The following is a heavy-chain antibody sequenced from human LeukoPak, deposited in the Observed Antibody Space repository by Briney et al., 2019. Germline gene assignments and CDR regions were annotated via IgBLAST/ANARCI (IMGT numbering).Heavy chain of an antibody. CDR3: AKARWIQLWLPVY. V-gene: IGHV3-23*01. D-gene: IGHD5-18*01. J-gene: IGHJ4*02. CDR2: ISGSGGST. CDR1: GFTFSSYA. Sequence: PGGSLRLSCAASGFTFSSYAMSWVRQAPGKGLEWVTAISGSGGSTYYADSVKGRFTISRDNSKNTLYLQMNSLRAEDTAVYYCAKARWIQLWLPVYWGQGTLVTVSS.